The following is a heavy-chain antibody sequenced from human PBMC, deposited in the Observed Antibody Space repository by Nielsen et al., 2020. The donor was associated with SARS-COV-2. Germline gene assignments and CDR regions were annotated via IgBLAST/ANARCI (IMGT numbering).Heavy chain of an antibody. D-gene: IGHD3-3*01. Sequence: WVRQAPGQGLEWMGWISAYNGNTNYAQKFQGRVTMTRDTSISTAYMELSRLRSDDTAVYYCARDKGRYDFWSGYYMDVWGQGTTVTVSS. V-gene: IGHV1-2*02. J-gene: IGHJ6*02. CDR2: ISAYNGNT. CDR3: ARDKGRYDFWSGYYMDV.